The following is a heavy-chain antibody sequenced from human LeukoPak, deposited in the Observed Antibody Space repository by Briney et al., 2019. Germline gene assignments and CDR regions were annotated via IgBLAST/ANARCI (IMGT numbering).Heavy chain of an antibody. CDR3: ARDRGGSSGWYGFDY. J-gene: IGHJ4*02. V-gene: IGHV4-61*02. CDR2: IYTSGST. D-gene: IGHD6-19*01. CDR1: GGSISSGSYY. Sequence: SQTLSLTCTVSGGSISSGSYYWSWIRQPAGKGLEWIGRIYTSGSTNYNPSLESRVTISVDTSKNQFSLKLSSVTAADTAVYYCARDRGGSSGWYGFDYWGQGTLVTVSS.